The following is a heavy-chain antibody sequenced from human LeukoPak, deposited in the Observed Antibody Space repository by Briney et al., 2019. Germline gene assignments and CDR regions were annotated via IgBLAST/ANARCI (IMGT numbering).Heavy chain of an antibody. V-gene: IGHV3-74*01. J-gene: IGHJ5*02. CDR1: GLTFSNSW. CDR3: AGDLGLRGST. D-gene: IGHD5-12*01. CDR2: MYGDMRDI. Sequence: GSLRRSSEASGLTFSNSWMHWCRQIPGKGLVWVSRMYGDMRDISYADSVKGRFTISRDNAKNTVYLQMNSLRGEDTAVYYCAGDLGLRGSTWGQGTLVTVSS.